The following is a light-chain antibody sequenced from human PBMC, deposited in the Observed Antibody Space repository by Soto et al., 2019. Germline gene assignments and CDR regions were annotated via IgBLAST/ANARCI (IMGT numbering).Light chain of an antibody. V-gene: IGLV2-14*01. CDR2: DVS. J-gene: IGLJ2*01. Sequence: QSALTQPASVSGSPGQSITISCTETSSDVGDYNYVSWYQQHPGKAPKLMLFDVSNRPSGVSNRFSGSKSGNTASLTISGLQAEDEADYYCSSFTTSSSVVFGGGTNLTVL. CDR3: SSFTTSSSVV. CDR1: SSDVGDYNY.